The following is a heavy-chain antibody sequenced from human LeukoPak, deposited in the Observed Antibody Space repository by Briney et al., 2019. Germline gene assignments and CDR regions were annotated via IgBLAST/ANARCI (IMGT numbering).Heavy chain of an antibody. V-gene: IGHV4-34*01. CDR2: INHSGST. J-gene: IGHJ5*02. CDR3: ARKDSSWYFSNWFDP. D-gene: IGHD6-13*01. CDR1: GGCFSGYY. Sequence: PSETLSLTCAVYGGCFSGYYWSWIRQPPGKGLEWIGEINHSGSTNYNPSLKSRVTISVDTSKNQFSLKLSSVTAADTAVYYCARKDSSWYFSNWFDPWGQGTLVTVSS.